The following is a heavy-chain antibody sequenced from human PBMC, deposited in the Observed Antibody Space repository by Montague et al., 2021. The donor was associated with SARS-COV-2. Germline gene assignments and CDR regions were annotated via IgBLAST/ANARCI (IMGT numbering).Heavy chain of an antibody. CDR1: GGSFNSGAYF. CDR3: ARGVIAAPGYFDY. CDR2: IYYSGNT. Sequence: TLSLTCTVSGGSFNSGAYFWSWIRQHPEKGLDWIAYIYYSGNTYYNPSLKSRVALSVDTSKKQFSLNLTSVTAADTATYYCARGVIAAPGYFDYWGQGTLVTVS. V-gene: IGHV4-31*03. J-gene: IGHJ4*02. D-gene: IGHD2-15*01.